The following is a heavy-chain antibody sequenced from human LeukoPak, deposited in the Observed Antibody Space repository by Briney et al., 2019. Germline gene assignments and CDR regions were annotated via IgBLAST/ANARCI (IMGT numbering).Heavy chain of an antibody. V-gene: IGHV3-30*02. CDR3: ARGGPLSYGDYFDY. Sequence: PGGSLRLSCAASGFTFSSYGMHWVRQAPGKGLEWVAFIRYDGSNKYYADSVKGRFTISRDNSKNTLYLQMNSLRSDDTAVYYCARGGPLSYGDYFDYWGQGTLVTVSS. CDR1: GFTFSSYG. J-gene: IGHJ4*02. D-gene: IGHD4-17*01. CDR2: IRYDGSNK.